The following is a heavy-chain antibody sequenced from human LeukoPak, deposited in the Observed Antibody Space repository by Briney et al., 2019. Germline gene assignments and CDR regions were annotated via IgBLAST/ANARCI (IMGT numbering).Heavy chain of an antibody. CDR3: AKGMYYYDSSGYYYAS. CDR2: ISGSGGST. CDR1: GFTFSSYA. V-gene: IGHV3-23*01. D-gene: IGHD3-22*01. Sequence: GGSLRLSCAASGFTFSSYAMSWVRQAPGKGLEWASAISGSGGSTYYADSVKGRFTISRDNSKNTLYLQMNSLRAEDTAVYYCAKGMYYYDSSGYYYASGGQGTLVTVSS. J-gene: IGHJ4*02.